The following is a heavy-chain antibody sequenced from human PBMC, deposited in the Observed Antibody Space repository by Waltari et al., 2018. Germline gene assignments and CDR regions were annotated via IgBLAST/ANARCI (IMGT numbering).Heavy chain of an antibody. CDR3: ARGVGVIVMPYFDS. CDR2: IYFTRSA. Sequence: QVQLQESGPGLVKPSETLSLTCTVSGGSISSFYWSWIRQPPGKGLEWIGYIYFTRSAYYSPSLKSRVTMSVDTSKNQFSLNLSSVTAADTAVYYCARGVGVIVMPYFDSWGQGTLVTVSS. CDR1: GGSISSFY. J-gene: IGHJ4*02. V-gene: IGHV4-59*01. D-gene: IGHD3-3*01.